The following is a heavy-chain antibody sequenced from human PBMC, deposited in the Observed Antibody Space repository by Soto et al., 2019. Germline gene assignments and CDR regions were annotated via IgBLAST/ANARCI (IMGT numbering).Heavy chain of an antibody. CDR1: GFTFSSYS. V-gene: IGHV3-21*01. Sequence: GGSLRLSCAASGFTFSSYSMNWVRQAPGKGLEWVSSISSSSSYIYYADSVKGRFTISRDNAKNSLYLQMNSLTAADTAVYFCARLAYSGYLQTWGQGSLVTVSS. CDR2: ISSSSSYI. CDR3: ARLAYSGYLQT. D-gene: IGHD1-26*01. J-gene: IGHJ1*01.